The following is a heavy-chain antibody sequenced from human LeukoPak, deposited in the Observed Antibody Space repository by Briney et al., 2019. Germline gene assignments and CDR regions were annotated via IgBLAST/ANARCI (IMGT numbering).Heavy chain of an antibody. CDR2: TRNKANSYTT. D-gene: IGHD2-15*01. CDR3: ARGHCSGGSCYSKEPTDAFDI. J-gene: IGHJ3*02. V-gene: IGHV3-72*01. Sequence: GGSLRLSCAASGFTFSGHYMDWVRQAPGKGLEWDGRTRNKANSYTTEYAASVKGRFTISRDDSKNSLYLQMNSLKTEDTAVYYCARGHCSGGSCYSKEPTDAFDIWGQGTMVTVSS. CDR1: GFTFSGHY.